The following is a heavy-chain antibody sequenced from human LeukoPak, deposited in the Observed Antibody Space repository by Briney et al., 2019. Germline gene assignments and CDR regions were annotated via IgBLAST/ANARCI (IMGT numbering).Heavy chain of an antibody. D-gene: IGHD5-12*01. J-gene: IGHJ4*02. Sequence: SETLSLTCAVYGGSFSGYYWSWIRQPPGKGLEWIGEINHSGSTNYNPSLKSRVTISVDRSKNQFSLKLSSVTAADTAVYYCARAQYSGYDYFDYWGQGTLVTVSS. CDR3: ARAQYSGYDYFDY. V-gene: IGHV4-34*01. CDR1: GGSFSGYY. CDR2: INHSGST.